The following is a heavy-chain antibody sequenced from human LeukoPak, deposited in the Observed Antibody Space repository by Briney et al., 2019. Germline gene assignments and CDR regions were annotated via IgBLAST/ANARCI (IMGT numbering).Heavy chain of an antibody. CDR1: GFXFSSYW. CDR3: ARGAPRIQLWLNWFDS. CDR2: INSDGSST. D-gene: IGHD5-18*01. J-gene: IGHJ5*01. V-gene: IGHV3-74*01. Sequence: PGGSLRLSCAASGFXFSSYWIHWVRQAPGKGLVWVSRINSDGSSTSYADSVKGRFTISRDSAKNTLYLQMNSLRAEDTAVYYCARGAPRIQLWLNWFDSWGQGTLVTVSS.